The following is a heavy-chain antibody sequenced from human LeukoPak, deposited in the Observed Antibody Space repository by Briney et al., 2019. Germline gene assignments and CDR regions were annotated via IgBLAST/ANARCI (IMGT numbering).Heavy chain of an antibody. V-gene: IGHV3-7*01. CDR2: IKQDGSDK. J-gene: IGHJ4*02. Sequence: GGSLRLSCAASGFTFSTYWMTRVRQAPGKGLEWVANIKQDGSDKYYVVSVEGRFTISRDNAKNSLYLQMNSLRAEDTAVYFCARDHPYYYDTSGYWHDYWGQGTLVTVSS. D-gene: IGHD3-22*01. CDR1: GFTFSTYW. CDR3: ARDHPYYYDTSGYWHDY.